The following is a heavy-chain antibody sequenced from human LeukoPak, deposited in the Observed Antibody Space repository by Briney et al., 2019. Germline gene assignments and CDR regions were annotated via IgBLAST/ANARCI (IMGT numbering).Heavy chain of an antibody. CDR3: ARGYGSGSYYRY. D-gene: IGHD3-10*01. J-gene: IGHJ4*02. V-gene: IGHV3-11*04. Sequence: GGSLRLSCAASGFTFSDHYMSWIRQSPGKGLEYISYISSTGKTIYYADSVQGRFTISRDNAKNSLYLQMNSLRAEDTAVYYCARGYGSGSYYRYWGQGTLVTVSS. CDR1: GFTFSDHY. CDR2: ISSTGKTI.